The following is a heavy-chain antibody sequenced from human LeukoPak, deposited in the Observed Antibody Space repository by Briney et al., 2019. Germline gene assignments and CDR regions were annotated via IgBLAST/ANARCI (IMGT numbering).Heavy chain of an antibody. J-gene: IGHJ4*02. D-gene: IGHD4-17*01. CDR1: GYIFINYA. Sequence: ASVKVSCKASGYIFINYAISWVRQAPGQGLEWVGWINTYNGNTNYPQKLQGRVTMTTDTSTRTAYMELRSRRSDDTAVYYCAREVYGDLLVGGNFDYWGQGTLVTVSS. CDR2: INTYNGNT. CDR3: AREVYGDLLVGGNFDY. V-gene: IGHV1-18*01.